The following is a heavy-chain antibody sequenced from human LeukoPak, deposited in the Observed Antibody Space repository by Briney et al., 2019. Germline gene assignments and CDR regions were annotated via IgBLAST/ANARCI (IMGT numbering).Heavy chain of an antibody. V-gene: IGHV4-61*02. Sequence: PSETLSLTCTVSGGSISSGSYYWNWIRQPAGKGLEWIGRIYTSGSTNYNPSLKSRVTISVEMSKNQFSLRLTSVTAADTAVYYCATEIVGVASSWFDPWGQGTLVTVSS. D-gene: IGHD2-15*01. J-gene: IGHJ5*02. CDR1: GGSISSGSYY. CDR2: IYTSGST. CDR3: ATEIVGVASSWFDP.